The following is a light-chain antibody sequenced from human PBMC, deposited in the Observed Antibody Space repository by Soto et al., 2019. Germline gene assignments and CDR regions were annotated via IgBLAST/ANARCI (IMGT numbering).Light chain of an antibody. J-gene: IGLJ2*01. CDR3: SSYGGSNTVV. CDR2: EVS. Sequence: QSALTQLPSASGSPGQSVTISCTGSSGDVGGYNYVSWYQQHPGKAPKLMIYEVSKRPSGVPDRLSGSKSGNTASLTVSGLQAEDEADYYCSSYGGSNTVVFGRGTK. V-gene: IGLV2-8*01. CDR1: SGDVGGYNY.